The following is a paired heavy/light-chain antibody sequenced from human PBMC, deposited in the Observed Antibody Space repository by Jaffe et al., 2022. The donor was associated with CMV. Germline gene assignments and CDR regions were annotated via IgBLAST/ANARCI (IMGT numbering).Light chain of an antibody. J-gene: IGLJ2*01. V-gene: IGLV3-19*01. CDR1: SLRSYY. CDR3: NSRDSSGNHRVV. Sequence: SSELTQDPAVSVALGQTVRITCQGDSLRSYYASWYQQKPGQAPVLVIYGKNNRPSGIPDRFSGSSSGNTASLTITGAQAEDEADYYCNSRDSSGNHRVVFGGGTKLTVL. CDR2: GKN.
Heavy chain of an antibody. J-gene: IGHJ4*02. V-gene: IGHV4-59*01. CDR1: GGSISSYY. Sequence: QVQLQESGPGLVKPSETLSLTCTVSGGSISSYYWSWIRQPPGKGLEWIGYIYYSGSTNYNPSLKSRVTISVDTSKNQFSLKLSSVTAADTAVYYCARGGGYFDWLLNVGYYEDPYYFDYWGQGTLVTVSS. D-gene: IGHD3-9*01. CDR2: IYYSGST. CDR3: ARGGGYFDWLLNVGYYEDPYYFDY.